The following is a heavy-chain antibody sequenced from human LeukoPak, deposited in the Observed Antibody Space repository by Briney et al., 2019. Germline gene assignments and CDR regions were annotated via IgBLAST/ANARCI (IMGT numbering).Heavy chain of an antibody. CDR3: ARGAGYYYDSSGYYY. CDR2: INHSGST. CDR1: GGSFSGYY. V-gene: IGHV4-34*01. J-gene: IGHJ4*02. Sequence: SETLSLTCAVYGGSFSGYYWSWIRQPSGKGLEWIGEINHSGSTNYNPSLKSRVTISVDTSKNQFSLKLSSVTAADTAVYYCARGAGYYYDSSGYYYWGQGTLVTVSS. D-gene: IGHD3-22*01.